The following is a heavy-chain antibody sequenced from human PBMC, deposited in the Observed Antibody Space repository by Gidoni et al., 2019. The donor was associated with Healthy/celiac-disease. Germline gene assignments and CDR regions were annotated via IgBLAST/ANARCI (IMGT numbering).Heavy chain of an antibody. CDR2: ISYDGSNK. CDR3: AREGAEGAFDI. V-gene: IGHV3-30-3*01. CDR1: GFTFSSYA. J-gene: IGHJ3*02. D-gene: IGHD3-16*01. Sequence: QVQLVESGGGVVQPGRSLRLSCEASGFTFSSYAMHGVRQAPGKGREGVAGISYDGSNKYYADSGKGRFTISRDKSKNTLYLQMNSLRAEDTAVYYCAREGAEGAFDIWGQGTMVTVSS.